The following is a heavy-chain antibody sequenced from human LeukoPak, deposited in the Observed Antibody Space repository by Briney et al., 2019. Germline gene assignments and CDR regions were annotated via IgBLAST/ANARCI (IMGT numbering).Heavy chain of an antibody. CDR3: AKASYDFWSGYQFDY. V-gene: IGHV3-30*18. Sequence: GGSLRLSCAASGFTFSSYGMHWVRQAPGKGLEWVAVISYDGSNKYYADSVKGRFTISRDNSKNTLYLQMNSLRAEDTAVYYCAKASYDFWSGYQFDYWGQGTLVTVSS. J-gene: IGHJ4*02. D-gene: IGHD3-3*01. CDR1: GFTFSSYG. CDR2: ISYDGSNK.